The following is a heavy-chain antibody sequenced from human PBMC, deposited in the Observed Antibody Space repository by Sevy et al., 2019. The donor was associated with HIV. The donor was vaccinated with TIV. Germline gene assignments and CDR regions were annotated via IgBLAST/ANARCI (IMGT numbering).Heavy chain of an antibody. J-gene: IGHJ6*02. Sequence: ASVKVSCKASGGTFSSYAISWVRQAPGQGLEWMGGIIPIFGTANYAQKFQGRVTITADESTSTAYMELSSLRSEDTAVYYCAGDTRGYSYGRYYYYYYGMDVWGQGTTVTVSS. CDR1: GGTFSSYA. CDR2: IIPIFGTA. D-gene: IGHD5-18*01. CDR3: AGDTRGYSYGRYYYYYYGMDV. V-gene: IGHV1-69*13.